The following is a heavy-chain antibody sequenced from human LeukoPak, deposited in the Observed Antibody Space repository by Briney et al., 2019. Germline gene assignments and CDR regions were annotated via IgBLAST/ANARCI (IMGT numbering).Heavy chain of an antibody. V-gene: IGHV4-61*01. Sequence: PSETLSLTCTVSGGSVSSGSYYWSWIRQPPGKGLEWIGYIYYSGSTNYNPSLKSRVTISVDTSKNQFSLKLSSVTAADTAVYYCARRQVNYDSSGYYLLTAAPNDAFDIWGQGTMVTVSS. J-gene: IGHJ3*02. CDR3: ARRQVNYDSSGYYLLTAAPNDAFDI. D-gene: IGHD3-22*01. CDR2: IYYSGST. CDR1: GGSVSSGSYY.